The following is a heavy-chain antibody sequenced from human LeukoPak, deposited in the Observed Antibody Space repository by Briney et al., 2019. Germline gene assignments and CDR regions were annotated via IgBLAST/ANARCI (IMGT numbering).Heavy chain of an antibody. J-gene: IGHJ4*02. V-gene: IGHV4-4*07. CDR2: TYTSGST. CDR3: ARDEKTGRPFDS. Sequence: SETLSLTCTVSGGSISSYYWSWIRQPAGKGLEWIGRTYTSGSTNYNPSLKSRVTMSVDTSKNQFSLNLTSVTAADTAVYYCARDEKTGRPFDSWGQGTLVTVSS. CDR1: GGSISSYY.